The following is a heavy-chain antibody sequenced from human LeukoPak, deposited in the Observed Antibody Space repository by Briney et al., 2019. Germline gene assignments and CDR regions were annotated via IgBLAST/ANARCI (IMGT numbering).Heavy chain of an antibody. CDR2: LSSSSSYM. Sequence: GGSLRLSCAASGFTFSSYSMNWVRQAPGKGLEWVSSLSSSSSYMYYADSVKGRFTISRDNAKNSLYLQMNSLRAEDTAVYYCARDSRLVGTDFDYWGQGTLVTASS. D-gene: IGHD1-26*01. J-gene: IGHJ4*02. CDR3: ARDSRLVGTDFDY. CDR1: GFTFSSYS. V-gene: IGHV3-21*01.